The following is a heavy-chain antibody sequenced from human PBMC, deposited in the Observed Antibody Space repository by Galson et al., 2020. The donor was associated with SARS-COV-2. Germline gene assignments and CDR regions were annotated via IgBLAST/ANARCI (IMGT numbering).Heavy chain of an antibody. D-gene: IGHD6-25*01. Sequence: ASETLSLTCAVSGASISSNNWWTWVRQPPGKGLEWIEEIYHTGTTNYNPSLKSRVTISVDKSKNHVLLKLNSVTAADTAVYYCARPTAGSLFDYWGPGSLVTVSS. J-gene: IGHJ4*02. CDR3: ARPTAGSLFDY. V-gene: IGHV4-4*02. CDR1: GASISSNNW. CDR2: IYHTGTT.